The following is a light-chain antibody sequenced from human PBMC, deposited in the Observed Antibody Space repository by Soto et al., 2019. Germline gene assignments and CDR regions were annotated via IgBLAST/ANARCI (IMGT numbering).Light chain of an antibody. J-gene: IGKJ5*01. CDR3: QQRSNWTPIT. V-gene: IGKV3D-20*02. Sequence: EIVLTQSPCTLSLSPGERATLSCRASQSVSSSYLAWYQQRPGQAPRLLMYGASSRATGIPDRFSGSGSGTDFTLTISRLEPEDFAVYYCQQRSNWTPITFGQRTRLDIK. CDR2: GAS. CDR1: QSVSSSY.